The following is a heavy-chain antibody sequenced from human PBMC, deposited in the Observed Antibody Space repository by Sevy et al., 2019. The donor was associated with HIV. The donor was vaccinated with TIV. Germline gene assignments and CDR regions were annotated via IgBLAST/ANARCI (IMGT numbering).Heavy chain of an antibody. CDR2: IYPDGRNK. J-gene: IGHJ4*02. D-gene: IGHD3-16*02. Sequence: GGSLRLSCAASGFTFIRYAMNWFRQAPGKGREWVAVIYPDGRNKNNADSVKARFTISRDNSKNTLYLQMNRLRSEDTALYYCARDKGESSSSFLGELSYWGQGTLVTVSS. V-gene: IGHV3-30*04. CDR3: ARDKGESSSSFLGELSY. CDR1: GFTFIRYA.